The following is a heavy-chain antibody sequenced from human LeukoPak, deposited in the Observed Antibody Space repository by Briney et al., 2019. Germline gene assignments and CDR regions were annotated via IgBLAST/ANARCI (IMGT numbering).Heavy chain of an antibody. CDR3: ARDLVGAEGGY. CDR1: GFTFSSYA. D-gene: IGHD1-26*01. V-gene: IGHV3-33*08. Sequence: GGSLRLSCAASGFTFSSYAMHWVGQAPGKGLEWVAVMWYDGSNKYYADSVKGRFTISRDNSKNTLYLQMNSLRAEDTAVYYCARDLVGAEGGYWGQGTLVTVSS. J-gene: IGHJ4*02. CDR2: MWYDGSNK.